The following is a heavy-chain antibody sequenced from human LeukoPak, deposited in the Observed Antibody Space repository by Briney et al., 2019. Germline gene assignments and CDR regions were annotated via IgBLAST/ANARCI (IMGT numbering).Heavy chain of an antibody. CDR3: AKDRRRDHYYDSSGSIPDY. D-gene: IGHD3-22*01. Sequence: QPGGTLRLSCAASGFTFSNHGMNWVRQAPGKGLEWVSAISGSGGSTYYADSVKGRFTISRDNSKNTLYLQMNSLRAEDTAVYYCAKDRRRDHYYDSSGSIPDYWGQGTLVTVSS. J-gene: IGHJ4*02. CDR1: GFTFSNHG. V-gene: IGHV3-23*01. CDR2: ISGSGGST.